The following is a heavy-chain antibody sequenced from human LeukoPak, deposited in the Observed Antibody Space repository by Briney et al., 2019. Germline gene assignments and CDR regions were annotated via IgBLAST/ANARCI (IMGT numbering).Heavy chain of an antibody. J-gene: IGHJ4*02. D-gene: IGHD3-16*02. CDR2: ISPYNGNT. Sequence: ASVKVSCKVSGYTFSSYGISWVRQAPGQGLKWMGSISPYNGNTKYAEGLQGRVIMTADTSTGTVYMELRSLRSDDTAVFYCARDHYDFVWGSYRPYFDYWGQGTLVTVSS. V-gene: IGHV1-18*04. CDR1: GYTFSSYG. CDR3: ARDHYDFVWGSYRPYFDY.